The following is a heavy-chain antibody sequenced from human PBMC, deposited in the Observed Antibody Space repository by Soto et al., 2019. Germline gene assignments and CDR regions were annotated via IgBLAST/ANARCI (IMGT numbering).Heavy chain of an antibody. CDR3: ARGPRGYVYYHGMDV. J-gene: IGHJ6*02. Sequence: KASETLSLTCTVSGGSISSYYCSWIRQSAGKGLEWIGRIDTSGTTNYNPSLRSRVTMSVDASKNQFSLNLSSVTAADTAVYLCARGPRGYVYYHGMDVWGQGTTDTVSS. D-gene: IGHD3-10*01. V-gene: IGHV4-4*07. CDR1: GGSISSYY. CDR2: IDTSGTT.